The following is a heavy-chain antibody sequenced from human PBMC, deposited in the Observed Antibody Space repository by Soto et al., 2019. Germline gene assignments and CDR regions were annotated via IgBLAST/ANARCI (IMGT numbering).Heavy chain of an antibody. CDR2: IWYDGSNK. CDR3: ARDSSGYLQAPDY. V-gene: IGHV3-33*01. Sequence: PGGSLRLSCAASGFTFSSYGMHWVRQAPGKGLEWVAVIWYDGSNKYYADSVKGRFTISRDNSKNTLYLQMNSLRAEDTAVYYCARDSSGYLQAPDYWGQGTLLTVSS. CDR1: GFTFSSYG. J-gene: IGHJ4*02. D-gene: IGHD3-22*01.